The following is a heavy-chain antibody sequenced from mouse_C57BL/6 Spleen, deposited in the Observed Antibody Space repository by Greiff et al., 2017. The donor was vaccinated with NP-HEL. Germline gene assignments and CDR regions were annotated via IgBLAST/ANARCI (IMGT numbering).Heavy chain of an antibody. D-gene: IGHD1-1*01. Sequence: VQLQQSGPGLVQPSQSLSITCTVSGFSLTSYGVHWVRQSPGKGLEWLGVIWSGGSTDYNAAFISRLSISKDNSKSQVFFKMNSLQADDTAIYYCARKGFGYGSSYGYFDVWGTGTTVTVSS. V-gene: IGHV2-2*01. CDR1: GFSLTSYG. J-gene: IGHJ1*03. CDR3: ARKGFGYGSSYGYFDV. CDR2: IWSGGST.